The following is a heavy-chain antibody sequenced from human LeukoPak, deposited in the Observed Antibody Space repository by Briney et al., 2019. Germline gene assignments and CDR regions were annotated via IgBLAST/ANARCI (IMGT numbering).Heavy chain of an antibody. CDR3: ARDYHYDFWSGYPDAFDI. V-gene: IGHV4-28*06. D-gene: IGHD3-3*01. CDR2: IYYSGST. Sequence: PSETLSLTCAVSGYSISSSNWWGWIRQPPGKGLEWIGYIYYSGSTNYNPSLKSRVTMSVDTSKNQFSLKLSSVTALDTAVYYCARDYHYDFWSGYPDAFDIWGQGTMVTVSS. CDR1: GYSISSSNW. J-gene: IGHJ3*02.